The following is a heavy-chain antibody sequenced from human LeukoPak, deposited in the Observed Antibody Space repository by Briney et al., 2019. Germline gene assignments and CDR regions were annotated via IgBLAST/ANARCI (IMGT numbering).Heavy chain of an antibody. CDR1: GGSISSSNW. V-gene: IGHV4-4*02. J-gene: IGHJ4*02. Sequence: PSGTLSLTCAVSGGSISSSNWWSWVRQPPGKGLEWIGEIYHSGSTNYNPSLESRVTISVDKSKNQFSLKLSSVTAADTAVYYCASGSSGYYFDYWGQGTLVTVSS. CDR2: IYHSGST. D-gene: IGHD6-25*01. CDR3: ASGSSGYYFDY.